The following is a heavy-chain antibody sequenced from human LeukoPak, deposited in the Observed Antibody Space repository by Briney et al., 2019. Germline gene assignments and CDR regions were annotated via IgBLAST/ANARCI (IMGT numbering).Heavy chain of an antibody. D-gene: IGHD3-3*01. CDR1: GYSFTSYW. V-gene: IGHV5-51*01. CDR2: IYPGDSDT. J-gene: IGHJ5*02. CDR3: ARLSYDFWSGLNWFDP. Sequence: GESLKISCKGSGYSFTSYWIGWVRQMPGKGLEWMGIIYPGDSDTRYSPSFQGQVTISADKSISTAYLQWSSLKASDTAMYYCARLSYDFWSGLNWFDPWGQGTLVTVSS.